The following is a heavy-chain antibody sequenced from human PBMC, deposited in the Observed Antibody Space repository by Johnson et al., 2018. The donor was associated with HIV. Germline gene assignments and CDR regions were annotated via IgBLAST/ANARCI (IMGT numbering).Heavy chain of an antibody. Sequence: DVQVVESGGGVVRPEGSLRLSCAASGFTFDDYGMSWVRQAPGKGLEWVSGIDWNGGNSGYADSVKGRFTISRDNAKNSLYLQMNSLRAEDTAVYYCARDPFPRFYAFDIWGQGTMVTVSS. J-gene: IGHJ3*02. V-gene: IGHV3-20*04. CDR1: GFTFDDYG. CDR3: ARDPFPRFYAFDI. CDR2: IDWNGGNS.